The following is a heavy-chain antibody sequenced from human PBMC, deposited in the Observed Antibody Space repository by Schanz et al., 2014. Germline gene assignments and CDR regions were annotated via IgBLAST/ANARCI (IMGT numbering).Heavy chain of an antibody. CDR1: GGDIGNYY. Sequence: QVQLQESGPGLVKPSETLSLTCSVSGGDIGNYYWSWIRQPPGKGLGWIGSIHQSGGTNYNPSLKSRVTILVDTSKNQFPLRLTSLTAADTAVYYCAKFLYDDPSWGQGTLVTVSS. CDR3: AKFLYDDPS. J-gene: IGHJ5*02. V-gene: IGHV4-59*08. CDR2: IHQSGGT. D-gene: IGHD3-3*01.